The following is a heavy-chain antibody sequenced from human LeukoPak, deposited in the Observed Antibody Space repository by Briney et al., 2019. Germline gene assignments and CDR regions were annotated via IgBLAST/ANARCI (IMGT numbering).Heavy chain of an antibody. CDR3: ARDYYYGFYY. D-gene: IGHD3-10*01. CDR1: GFTFSSYA. V-gene: IGHV3-64*04. Sequence: PGGSLRLSCSASGFTFSSYAMHWVRQAPGKGLEYVSAIGSNGVSTFYAASVKGRFTISRDNSKNSLYLQMSSLRDEDTAMYYCARDYYYGFYYWGQGTLVTVSS. J-gene: IGHJ4*02. CDR2: IGSNGVST.